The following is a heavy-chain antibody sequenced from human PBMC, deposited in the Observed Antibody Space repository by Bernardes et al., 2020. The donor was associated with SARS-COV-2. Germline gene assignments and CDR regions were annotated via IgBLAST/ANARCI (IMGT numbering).Heavy chain of an antibody. CDR2: IYYSGST. J-gene: IGHJ5*02. Sequence: SETLSLTRTVSGASISGYYWSWIRQPPGKGLEWIGHIYYSGSTNSGSTDYSPSLKSRLTISVDTSKNLFSLRLTSVIAADTALYYCARGQSNGRTNWFDPWGRGTPVTVSS. CDR1: GASISGYY. D-gene: IGHD1-26*01. CDR3: ARGQSNGRTNWFDP. V-gene: IGHV4-59*01.